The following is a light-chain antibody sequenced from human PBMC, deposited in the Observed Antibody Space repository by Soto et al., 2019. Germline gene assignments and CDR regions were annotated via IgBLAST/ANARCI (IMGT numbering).Light chain of an antibody. V-gene: IGLV1-40*01. CDR3: QSYDSSLSRFYV. CDR2: GNS. Sequence: QLVLTQPPSASGAPGQRVTISCTGSSSNIGAGYDVHWYQQLPGTAPNLLIYGNSNRPSGVPDRFSGSKSGTSASLAITGLQAEDEADYYCQSYDSSLSRFYVFGTGTKLTVL. J-gene: IGLJ1*01. CDR1: SSNIGAGYD.